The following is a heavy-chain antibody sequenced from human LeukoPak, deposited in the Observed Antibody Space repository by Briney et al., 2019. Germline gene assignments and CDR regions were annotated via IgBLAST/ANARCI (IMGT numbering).Heavy chain of an antibody. Sequence: GGSLRLSCAASGFTFSNAWMNWVRQAPGKGLEWVGRIKSKTDGGTTDYAAPVKGRFTISRDDSKNTLYLQMNSLRAEDTAVYYCAICRDGYKWEAFDIWGQGTMVTVSS. CDR1: GFTFSNAW. D-gene: IGHD5-24*01. V-gene: IGHV3-15*07. CDR2: IKSKTDGGTT. CDR3: AICRDGYKWEAFDI. J-gene: IGHJ3*02.